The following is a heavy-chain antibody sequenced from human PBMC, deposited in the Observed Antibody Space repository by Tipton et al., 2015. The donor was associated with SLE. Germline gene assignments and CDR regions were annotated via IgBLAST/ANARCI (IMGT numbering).Heavy chain of an antibody. CDR1: GFTFSSYW. CDR2: IKQDGSER. V-gene: IGHV3-7*01. J-gene: IGHJ4*02. CDR3: AKGHYGGMSWNY. D-gene: IGHD4-23*01. Sequence: SLRLSCAASGFTFSSYWMSWVRQVPGKGLEWVANIKQDGSERYYVDSVKGRFTISRDNAKNSLYLQMNGLRAEDTAVYYCAKGHYGGMSWNYWGQGTLVTVSA.